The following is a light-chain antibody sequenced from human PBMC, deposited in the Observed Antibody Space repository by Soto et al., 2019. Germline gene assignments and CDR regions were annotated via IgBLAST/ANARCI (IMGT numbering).Light chain of an antibody. CDR1: SSDVGGYNY. CDR2: DVS. J-gene: IGLJ1*01. CDR3: SSYTTSNTFQIV. Sequence: QSVLTQPASVSGSPGQSITISCTGTSSDVGGYNYVSWYQHHPGKAPKLLIYDVSNRPSGISNRFSGSKSDNTASLTISGLQPEDDSEYYCSSYTTSNTFQIVFGSETKVTVL. V-gene: IGLV2-14*03.